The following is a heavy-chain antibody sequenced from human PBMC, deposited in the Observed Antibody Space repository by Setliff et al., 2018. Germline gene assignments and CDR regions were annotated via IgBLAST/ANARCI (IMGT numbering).Heavy chain of an antibody. V-gene: IGHV1-18*01. CDR3: ARSEPFDGRFDY. D-gene: IGHD1-26*01. Sequence: ASVQVSCKAADYTFLSYGLSWVRQAPGQGLEWMGWISAYNDDTNYAQSLQDRLTMTSDASTSTAYMELRSLRPDDTAIYYCARSEPFDGRFDYWGPGTLVTVSS. CDR1: DYTFLSYG. J-gene: IGHJ4*02. CDR2: ISAYNDDT.